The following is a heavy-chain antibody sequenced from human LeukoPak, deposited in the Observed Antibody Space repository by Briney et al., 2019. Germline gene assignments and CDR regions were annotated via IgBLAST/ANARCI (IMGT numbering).Heavy chain of an antibody. D-gene: IGHD1-7*01. CDR1: GFIFSNCG. V-gene: IGHV3-23*01. CDR3: AKDKNYQNYFDC. CDR2: ISGSGGST. Sequence: GGSLRLSCAASGFIFSNCGMSWVRQAPGKGLEWVSLISGSGGSTYYADSVKGRFTISRDNSKNTLYLQMNSLRAEDTAVYYCAKDKNYQNYFDCLGQGTLVTVSS. J-gene: IGHJ4*02.